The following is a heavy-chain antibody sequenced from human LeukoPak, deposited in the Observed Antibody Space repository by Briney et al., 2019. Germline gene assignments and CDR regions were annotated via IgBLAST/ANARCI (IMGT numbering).Heavy chain of an antibody. D-gene: IGHD2-15*01. CDR3: ARQRSYYCSGGSCYPYYFDY. CDR1: GGSISSYY. J-gene: IGHJ4*02. Sequence: PSETLSLTCTVSGGSISSYYWSWIRQPPGKGLEWIGYIYYSGSTNYNPSLKSRVTISVDTSKNQFSLKLGSVTAADTAVYYCARQRSYYCSGGSCYPYYFDYWGQGTLVTVSS. CDR2: IYYSGST. V-gene: IGHV4-59*08.